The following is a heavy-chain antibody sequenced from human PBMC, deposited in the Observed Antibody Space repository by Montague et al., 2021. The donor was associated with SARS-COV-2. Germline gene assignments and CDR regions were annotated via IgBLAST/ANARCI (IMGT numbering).Heavy chain of an antibody. D-gene: IGHD3-9*01. Sequence: SETLSFTCTVSGXSNSRYYWSWIRQPPGKGLEWIGYVSDSGSDYKPSLXIRVSISVDTSKKLLSLSLSSVTAADTAIYYCARHRKDYDILTGYSTSFYYDMDVWGQGTTVTVSS. V-gene: IGHV4-59*08. J-gene: IGHJ6*02. CDR3: ARHRKDYDILTGYSTSFYYDMDV. CDR2: VSDSGS. CDR1: GXSNSRYY.